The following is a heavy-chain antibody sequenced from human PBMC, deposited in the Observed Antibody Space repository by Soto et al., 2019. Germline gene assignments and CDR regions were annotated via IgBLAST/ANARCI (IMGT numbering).Heavy chain of an antibody. CDR2: IYYSGST. Sequence: SETLSLTCTVSGGSISSGSYYWGWIRQPPGKGLEWIGSIYYSGSTYYNPSLKSRVTISVDTSKNQFSLKLSSVTAADTAVYYCARGYYDSNGQSNTFDIWGQGTMVTVSS. V-gene: IGHV4-39*07. D-gene: IGHD3-22*01. CDR3: ARGYYDSNGQSNTFDI. J-gene: IGHJ3*02. CDR1: GGSISSGSYY.